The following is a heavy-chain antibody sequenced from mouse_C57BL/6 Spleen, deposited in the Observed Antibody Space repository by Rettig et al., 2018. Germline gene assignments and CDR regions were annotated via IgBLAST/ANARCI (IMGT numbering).Heavy chain of an antibody. CDR2: IDPSDSYT. CDR1: GYTFTSYW. V-gene: IGHV1-69*01. CDR3: ARRGDVDY. J-gene: IGHJ2*01. D-gene: IGHD3-3*01. Sequence: QVQLQQPGAELVMPGASVKLSCKASGYTFTSYWMHWVKQRPGQGLEWIGEIDPSDSYTNYNQKFKGKSTLTVDKSSSTAYMQLSSLTSEDSAVYYCARRGDVDYWGQGTTLTVSS.